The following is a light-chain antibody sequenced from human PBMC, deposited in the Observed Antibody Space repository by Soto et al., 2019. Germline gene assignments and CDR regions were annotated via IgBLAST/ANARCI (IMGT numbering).Light chain of an antibody. CDR2: EDT. CDR1: HSDVGTYNL. J-gene: IGLJ2*01. V-gene: IGLV2-23*01. CDR3: CSYAGRSSLV. Sequence: QSVLTQPASVSGSPGQSITISCTGTHSDVGTYNLVSWYQQHPGKAPKLMIYEDTKRHSGVSNRFSGSKSGNTASLTISGLQAEDEADYFCCSYAGRSSLVFGGGTKLTVL.